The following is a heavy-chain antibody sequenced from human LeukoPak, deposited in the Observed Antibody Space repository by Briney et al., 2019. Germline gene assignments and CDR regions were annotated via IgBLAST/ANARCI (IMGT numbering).Heavy chain of an antibody. CDR1: GFTFSSYE. CDR3: ARDNYYDSSGPLGY. D-gene: IGHD3-22*01. V-gene: IGHV3-48*03. Sequence: GGSLRLSCAASGFTFSSYEMNWVRQAPGKGLEWVSYISSSGSTIYYADSVKGRFTISRDNAKNSLYLQMNSLRAEDTAVYYCARDNYYDSSGPLGYWGQGTLVTVSS. J-gene: IGHJ4*02. CDR2: ISSSGSTI.